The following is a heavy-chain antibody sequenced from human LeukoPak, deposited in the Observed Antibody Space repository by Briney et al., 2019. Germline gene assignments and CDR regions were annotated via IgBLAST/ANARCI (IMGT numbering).Heavy chain of an antibody. D-gene: IGHD4-23*01. CDR1: GYTSTGYY. J-gene: IGHJ6*02. V-gene: IGHV1-2*06. CDR2: INPNSGGT. CDR3: ARGETHSMYYGMDV. Sequence: VASVRVSCKASGYTSTGYYMHWVRQAPGQGLEWMGRINPNSGGTNYAQKFQGRVTMTRDTSISTAYMELSRLRSDDTAVYYCARGETHSMYYGMDVWGQGTTVTVSS.